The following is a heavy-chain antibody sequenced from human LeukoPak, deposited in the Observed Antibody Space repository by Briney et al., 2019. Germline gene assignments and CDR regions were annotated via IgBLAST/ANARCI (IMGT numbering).Heavy chain of an antibody. V-gene: IGHV1-2*02. J-gene: IGHJ4*02. CDR3: ARYTSGYYGYLDY. CDR1: GYTFTSYA. Sequence: ASVKVSCKASGYTFTSYAMNWVRQAPGQGVEWMGWINPNSGGTNYAQKFQGRVTITRDTSISTAYMELSRLRSDDAAMYYCARYTSGYYGYLDYWGQGTLVTVSS. CDR2: INPNSGGT. D-gene: IGHD3-22*01.